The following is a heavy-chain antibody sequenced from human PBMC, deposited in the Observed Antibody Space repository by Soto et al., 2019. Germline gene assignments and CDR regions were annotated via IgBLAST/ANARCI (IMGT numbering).Heavy chain of an antibody. CDR3: ARRLYHDSSGFEGGGMDV. J-gene: IGHJ6*02. CDR2: VYYNGTT. CDR1: GGPISRGGYY. V-gene: IGHV4-39*01. Sequence: SETLSLTCTVSGGPISRGGYYWSWIRQHPGKGLEWIGNVYYNGTTYYNPSLQSRLTISVDTSNNQFSLKLQSATAADTAVYYCARRLYHDSSGFEGGGMDVWGQGTTVTVSS. D-gene: IGHD3-22*01.